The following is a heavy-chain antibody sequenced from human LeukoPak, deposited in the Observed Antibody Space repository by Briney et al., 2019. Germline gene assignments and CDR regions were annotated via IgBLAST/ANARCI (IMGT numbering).Heavy chain of an antibody. V-gene: IGHV3-23*01. CDR3: VKGAYDYIEMGYFDS. J-gene: IGHJ4*02. CDR1: GFTSTHYA. Sequence: PGGSLRLSCAASGFTSTHYAMNWVRPAPGKGLEWVSIVIGSSGSTDYADSVKGRFTISRDNSKNMVFLQMNSLRPEDTAIYYCVKGAYDYIEMGYFDSWGQGTLVIVSS. CDR2: VIGSSGST. D-gene: IGHD5-12*01.